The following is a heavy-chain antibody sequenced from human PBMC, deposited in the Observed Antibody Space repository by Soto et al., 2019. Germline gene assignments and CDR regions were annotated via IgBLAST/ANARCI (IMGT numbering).Heavy chain of an antibody. CDR2: IWHDGSKK. J-gene: IGHJ3*02. V-gene: IGHV3-33*01. CDR3: ATEDLSAAVFGFDI. D-gene: IGHD3-16*01. Sequence: QVQLVESGGGVVQPGRSLRLSCAASGFTISNYGMHWVRQAPGKGLEWVALIWHDGSKKDYADSVKGRFTISRENSQNTLYLQMDSLRAEDTAVYYCATEDLSAAVFGFDIWGQGTLVTVSS. CDR1: GFTISNYG.